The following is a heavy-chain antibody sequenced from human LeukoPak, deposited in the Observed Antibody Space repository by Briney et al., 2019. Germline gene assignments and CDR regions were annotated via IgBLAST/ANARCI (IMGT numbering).Heavy chain of an antibody. CDR2: INPSGGST. D-gene: IGHD6-13*01. Sequence: RASVKVSCKASGGTFSSYAISWVRQAPGQGLEWMGIINPSGGSTSYAQKFQGRVTMTRDTSTSTVYMELSSLRSEDTAVYYCARSIAAAGTVDYWGQGTLVTVSS. V-gene: IGHV1-46*01. CDR1: GGTFSSYA. J-gene: IGHJ4*02. CDR3: ARSIAAAGTVDY.